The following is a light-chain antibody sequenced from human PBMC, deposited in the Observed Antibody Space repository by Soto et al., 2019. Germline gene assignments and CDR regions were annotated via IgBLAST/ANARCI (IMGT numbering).Light chain of an antibody. CDR3: SSYTSSSTLDV. V-gene: IGLV2-14*01. CDR2: EVT. Sequence: QSALTQPASVSGSPGQSIAISCTGSSSDIGIYKYVSWYQQHPGKVPKLIIYEVTNRPSGVSNRFSGSKSGNTASLTISGLQAEDEADYYCSSYTSSSTLDVFGTGTKVTVL. J-gene: IGLJ1*01. CDR1: SSDIGIYKY.